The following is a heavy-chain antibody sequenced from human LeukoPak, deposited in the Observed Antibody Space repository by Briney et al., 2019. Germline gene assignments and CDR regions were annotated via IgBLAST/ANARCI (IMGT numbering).Heavy chain of an antibody. CDR3: ARDRETYYYDSSGYGHDY. D-gene: IGHD3-22*01. V-gene: IGHV1-18*01. J-gene: IGHJ4*02. CDR2: ISAYNGNT. Sequence: ASVKVSCKASGYTFTSYAMNWVRQAPGQGLEWMGWISAYNGNTNYAQKLQGRVTMTTDTSTSTAYMELRSLRSDDTAVYYCARDRETYYYDSSGYGHDYWGQGTLVTVFS. CDR1: GYTFTSYA.